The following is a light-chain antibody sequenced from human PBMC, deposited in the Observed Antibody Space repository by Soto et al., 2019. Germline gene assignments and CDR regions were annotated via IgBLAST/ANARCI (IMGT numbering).Light chain of an antibody. CDR3: CAYAGSNSYV. J-gene: IGLJ1*01. Sequence: QPVLTQPASVSGSPGQSITISCSGTRSDVGSFDLVSWYQQHPGKAPKLMIYEVTKRPSGISNRFSGSKSGNTASLTISGLQAEDEADYYCCAYAGSNSYVFGTGTKVTVL. V-gene: IGLV2-23*02. CDR1: RSDVGSFDL. CDR2: EVT.